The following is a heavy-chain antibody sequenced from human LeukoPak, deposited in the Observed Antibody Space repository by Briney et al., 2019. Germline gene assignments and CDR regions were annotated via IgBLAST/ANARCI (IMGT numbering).Heavy chain of an antibody. Sequence: GGSLRLSCAASGFTFSSYATSWVRQAPGKGLEWVSAISGSGGSTYYADSVKGRFTISRDNAKNSVHLQMNNLRAEDTAVYYCIRAMDVWGQGTTVTVSS. CDR3: IRAMDV. CDR2: ISGSGGST. V-gene: IGHV3-23*01. CDR1: GFTFSSYA. J-gene: IGHJ6*02.